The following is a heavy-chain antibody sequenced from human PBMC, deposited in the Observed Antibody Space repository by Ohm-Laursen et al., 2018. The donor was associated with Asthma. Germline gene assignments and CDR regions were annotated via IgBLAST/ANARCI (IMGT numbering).Heavy chain of an antibody. D-gene: IGHD5-18*01. CDR1: GFTFSDYY. V-gene: IGHV3-11*04. Sequence: SLRLSCAASGFTFSDYYMSWIRQAPGKGLEWVSYISSSGSTIYYADSVKGRFTISRDNSKNTLYLQMNSLRAEDTAVYYCARPDTAMVSPFDYWGQGTLVTVSS. CDR2: ISSSGSTI. CDR3: ARPDTAMVSPFDY. J-gene: IGHJ4*02.